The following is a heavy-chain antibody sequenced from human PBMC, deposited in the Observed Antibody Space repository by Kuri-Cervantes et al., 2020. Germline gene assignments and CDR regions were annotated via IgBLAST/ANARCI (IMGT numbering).Heavy chain of an antibody. CDR1: GFTFSSYA. D-gene: IGHD2-15*01. V-gene: IGHV3-7*04. Sequence: GESLKISCAASGFTFSSYAMSWVRQAPGKGLEWVANIKPDGSVKNYLDSVKGRFTISRDNALNSLYLQMSSLTAEDTAAYYCARDIGGGYSDYWGQGTLVTVSS. CDR2: IKPDGSVK. CDR3: ARDIGGGYSDY. J-gene: IGHJ4*02.